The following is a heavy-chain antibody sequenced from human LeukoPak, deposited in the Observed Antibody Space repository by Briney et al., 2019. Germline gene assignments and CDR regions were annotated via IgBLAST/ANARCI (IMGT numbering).Heavy chain of an antibody. V-gene: IGHV3-30*18. CDR3: AKRLRYRTLDY. CDR1: GFTFSSYG. J-gene: IGHJ4*02. D-gene: IGHD2-2*01. Sequence: GGSLRLSSAASGFTFSSYGMHWVRQAPGKGLEWVAVISYDGSNKYYADSVKGRFTISRDNSKNTLYLQMNSLRAEDTAVYYCAKRLRYRTLDYWGQGTLVTVSS. CDR2: ISYDGSNK.